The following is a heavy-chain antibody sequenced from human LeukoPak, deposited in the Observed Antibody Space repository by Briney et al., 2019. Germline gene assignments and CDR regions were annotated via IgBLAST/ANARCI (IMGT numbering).Heavy chain of an antibody. CDR2: ISSRGDII. V-gene: IGHV3-48*03. CDR1: RFTFNNYE. D-gene: IGHD2-21*02. Sequence: GGSLRLSRAGARFTFNNYEMNWVRQAPGKGLEWVSYISSRGDIIYYADSVKGRFTISRDNSKNTLYLQMNSLRAEDTAVYYCAGKNIVVVTASLHYRFDPWGQGTLVTASS. J-gene: IGHJ5*02. CDR3: AGKNIVVVTASLHYRFDP.